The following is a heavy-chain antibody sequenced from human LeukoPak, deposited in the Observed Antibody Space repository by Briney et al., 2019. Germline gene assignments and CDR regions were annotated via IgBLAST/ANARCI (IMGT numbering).Heavy chain of an antibody. CDR1: GGTFSSYA. D-gene: IGHD3-22*01. J-gene: IGHJ4*02. CDR3: ASPASYYYDSSGSDYFDY. V-gene: IGHV1-69*05. CDR2: IIPIFGTA. Sequence: GASVKVSCKASGGTFSSYAISWVRQAPGQGLEWMGRIIPIFGTANYAQKFQGRVTITTDESTSTAYMELSSLRSEDTAVYYCASPASYYYDSSGSDYFDYWGQGAVVTVSS.